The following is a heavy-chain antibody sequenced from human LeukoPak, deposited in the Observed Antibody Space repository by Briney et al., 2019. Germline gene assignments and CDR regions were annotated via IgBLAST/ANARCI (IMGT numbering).Heavy chain of an antibody. CDR2: ISSSSNSI. J-gene: IGHJ4*02. V-gene: IGHV3-48*01. D-gene: IGHD6-19*01. Sequence: GGSLRLSCAVSGYTFTSYSINWVRQAPGKGLEWISYISSSSNSIFYADSVKGRFTISRDNAKNSLFLQMSSLRAEDTAVYYCARDSAWAFDSWGQGALVTVSS. CDR3: ARDSAWAFDS. CDR1: GYTFTSYS.